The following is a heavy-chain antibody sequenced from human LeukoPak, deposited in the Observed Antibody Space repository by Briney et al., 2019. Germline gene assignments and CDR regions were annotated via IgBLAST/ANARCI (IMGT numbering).Heavy chain of an antibody. Sequence: GGSLRLSCAASGFTFSSYNMNWVRQAPGKGLEWVSSISRSSDYIYYADSVKGRFTVSRDNAKNSLFLQMNSLRAEDTAVYHCATLYCSGGSCSYYDYWGQGTLVTVSS. CDR1: GFTFSSYN. CDR2: ISRSSDYI. V-gene: IGHV3-21*01. J-gene: IGHJ4*02. CDR3: ATLYCSGGSCSYYDY. D-gene: IGHD2-15*01.